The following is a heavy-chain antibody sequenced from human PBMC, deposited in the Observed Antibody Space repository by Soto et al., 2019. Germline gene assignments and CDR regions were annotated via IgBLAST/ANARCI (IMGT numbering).Heavy chain of an antibody. CDR3: ASMDSSWDFDY. V-gene: IGHV4-34*01. CDR1: GGSFSGYY. CDR2: INHSGST. Sequence: SETLSLTCAVYGGSFSGYYWSWIRQPPGKGLEWIGEINHSGSTNYNPSLKSRVTISVDTSKNQFSLKLSSVTAADTAVYYCASMDSSWDFDYWGQGTLVTVS. D-gene: IGHD6-13*01. J-gene: IGHJ4*02.